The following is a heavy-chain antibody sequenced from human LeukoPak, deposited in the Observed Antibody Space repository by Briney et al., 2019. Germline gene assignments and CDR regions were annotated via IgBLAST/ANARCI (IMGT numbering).Heavy chain of an antibody. CDR2: IIPILGIA. CDR3: ARVLVPAAIWDYCYYGMDV. J-gene: IGHJ6*02. D-gene: IGHD2-2*02. V-gene: IGHV1-69*04. Sequence: SVKVSCKASGGTFSSYAISWVRQAPGQGLEWMGRIIPILGIANYAQKFQGRVTITADKSTSTAYMELSSLRSEDTAVYYCARVLVPAAIWDYCYYGMDVWGQGTTVTVSS. CDR1: GGTFSSYA.